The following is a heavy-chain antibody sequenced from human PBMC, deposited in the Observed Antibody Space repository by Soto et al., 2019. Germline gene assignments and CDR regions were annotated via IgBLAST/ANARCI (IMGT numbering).Heavy chain of an antibody. CDR1: GGSISSGGYY. Sequence: SETLSLTYTVSGGSISSGGYYWSWIRQHPGKGLEWIGYIYYSGSTYYNPSLKSRVTISVDTSKNQFSLKLSSVTAADTAVYYCARDRGLDAFDIWGQGTMVTVSS. J-gene: IGHJ3*02. CDR2: IYYSGST. CDR3: ARDRGLDAFDI. V-gene: IGHV4-31*03.